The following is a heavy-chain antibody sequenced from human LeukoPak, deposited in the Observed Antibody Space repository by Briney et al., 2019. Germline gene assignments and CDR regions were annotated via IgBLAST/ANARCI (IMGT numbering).Heavy chain of an antibody. V-gene: IGHV3-20*04. CDR1: GFSVSSNY. CDR2: INLNGGSS. J-gene: IGHJ4*02. D-gene: IGHD6-25*01. Sequence: GGSLRLSCAASGFSVSSNYMNWVRQAPGKGLEWVSGINLNGGSSGYADSVKGRFTISRDNAKKSLYLQMNSLRAEDTAVYYCARGGLSSCWGQGTLVTVSS. CDR3: ARGGLSSC.